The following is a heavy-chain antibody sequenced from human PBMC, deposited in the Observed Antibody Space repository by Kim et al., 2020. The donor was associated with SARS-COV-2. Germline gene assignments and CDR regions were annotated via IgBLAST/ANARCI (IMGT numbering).Heavy chain of an antibody. D-gene: IGHD4-4*01. Sequence: GGSLRLSCAASGFTFSDYYMSWIRQAPGKGLEWVSYISSSGSTIYYADSVKGRFTISRDNAKNSLYLQMNSLRAEDTAVYYCARDAADYSNYRAHDNWFDPWGQGTLVTVSS. J-gene: IGHJ5*02. CDR2: ISSSGSTI. CDR3: ARDAADYSNYRAHDNWFDP. CDR1: GFTFSDYY. V-gene: IGHV3-11*04.